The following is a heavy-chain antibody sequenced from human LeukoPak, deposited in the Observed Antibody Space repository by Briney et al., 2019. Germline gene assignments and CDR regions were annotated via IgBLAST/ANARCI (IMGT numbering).Heavy chain of an antibody. CDR1: GGTFSSYA. V-gene: IGHV1-69*01. D-gene: IGHD2-15*01. CDR3: ASGCGGIVVVVAATVPAFDI. Sequence: SVKVSCKASGGTFSSYAISWVRQAPGQGLEWMGGIIPIFGTANYAQKFQGRVTITADESTSTAYMELSSLRSEDTAVYYCASGCGGIVVVVAATVPAFDIWGQGTMVTVSS. CDR2: IIPIFGTA. J-gene: IGHJ3*02.